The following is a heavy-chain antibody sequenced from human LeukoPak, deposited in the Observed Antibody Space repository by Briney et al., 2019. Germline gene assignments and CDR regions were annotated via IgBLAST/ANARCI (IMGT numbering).Heavy chain of an antibody. CDR2: IYPGDSDT. D-gene: IGHD2-2*01. CDR3: ARHYGYCSSTSCYNNWFDP. Sequence: GESLKISCKGSGYSFTSYWIGWGRQMPGKGLEWMGIIYPGDSDTRYGPSFQGQVTISVDKSISNAYLQWSSLKASDTAMYYCARHYGYCSSTSCYNNWFDPWGQGTLVTVSS. J-gene: IGHJ5*02. CDR1: GYSFTSYW. V-gene: IGHV5-51*01.